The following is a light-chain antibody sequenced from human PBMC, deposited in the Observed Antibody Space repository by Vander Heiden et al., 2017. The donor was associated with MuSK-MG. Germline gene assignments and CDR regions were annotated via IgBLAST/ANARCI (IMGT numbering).Light chain of an antibody. CDR3: QVWDSTNNHVV. CDR1: NIGSIR. J-gene: IGLJ2*01. CDR2: YNT. Sequence: SYVLTQPPSVSVAPGKTARITCGGNNIGSIRVPWHQQKSGQAPVLVIYYNTDRPSGIPERFSGSNSGNTATLTISRVEAGDEADYYCQVWDSTNNHVVFGGGTKLTVV. V-gene: IGLV3-21*04.